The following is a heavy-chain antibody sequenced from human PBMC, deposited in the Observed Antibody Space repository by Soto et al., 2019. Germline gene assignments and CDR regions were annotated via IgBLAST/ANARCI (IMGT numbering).Heavy chain of an antibody. Sequence: QVQVVQSGDEVKKPGASVKVSCKASGYTFTNYGFSWVPQAPGQGLEWMGWISGYNGNTKYAEKFQGRVTMTTDTSSSTAHMELRSLRSDDTAVYYCEREGQAHYYYYGMDVWGQRVAVTVSS. CDR2: ISGYNGNT. CDR1: GYTFTNYG. CDR3: EREGQAHYYYYGMDV. V-gene: IGHV1-18*01. J-gene: IGHJ6*02.